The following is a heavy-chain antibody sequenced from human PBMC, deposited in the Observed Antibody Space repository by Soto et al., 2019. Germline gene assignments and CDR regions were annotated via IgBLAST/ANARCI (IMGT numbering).Heavy chain of an antibody. J-gene: IGHJ4*02. Sequence: QVQLVQSGAEVKKPGASVRVSCKAAGYTFTGYYIHWVRQAPGQGLEWMGWINPNNGDTNYAQKFQGRVSMTRDTSTSTAYMELSSRRFDGTAVYYCARHSGYDYVFDYWGQGTLVTVSS. D-gene: IGHD5-12*01. V-gene: IGHV1-2*02. CDR1: GYTFTGYY. CDR2: INPNNGDT. CDR3: ARHSGYDYVFDY.